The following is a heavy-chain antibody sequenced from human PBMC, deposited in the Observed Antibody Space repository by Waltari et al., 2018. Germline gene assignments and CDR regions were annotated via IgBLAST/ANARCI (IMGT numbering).Heavy chain of an antibody. CDR1: GGSISSHY. D-gene: IGHD4-4*01. J-gene: IGHJ4*02. Sequence: QVQLQASGPGLVKPSETLSLTCTVSGGSISSHYWSWIRQPPGKGLEWIGYIYYSGSTNYNPSLKSRVTISVDTSKNQFSLKLSSVTAADTAVYYCARQTLQSYMYYFDYWGQGTLVTVSS. CDR2: IYYSGST. CDR3: ARQTLQSYMYYFDY. V-gene: IGHV4-59*11.